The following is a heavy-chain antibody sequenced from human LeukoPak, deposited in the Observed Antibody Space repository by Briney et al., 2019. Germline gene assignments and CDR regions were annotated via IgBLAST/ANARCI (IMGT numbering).Heavy chain of an antibody. J-gene: IGHJ4*02. V-gene: IGHV4-31*03. Sequence: SQTLSLTCTVSGGSISGGSAYWGWIRQHPGKGLEWIGNIYYSGSTYYNPSLKSRLTISVDTSKNQFFLKLSSVTAADTALYYCARVQDSGYYSVFDYWGQGTLVTVSS. CDR2: IYYSGST. CDR3: ARVQDSGYYSVFDY. D-gene: IGHD3-22*01. CDR1: GGSISGGSAY.